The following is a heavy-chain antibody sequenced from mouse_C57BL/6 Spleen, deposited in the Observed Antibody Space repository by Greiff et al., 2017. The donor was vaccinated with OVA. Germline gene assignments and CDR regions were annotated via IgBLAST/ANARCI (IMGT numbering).Heavy chain of an antibody. V-gene: IGHV1-59*01. Sequence: QVQLKQPGAELVRPGTSVKLSCKASGYTFTSYWMHWVKQRPGQGLEWIGVIDPSDSYTNYNQKFKGKATLTVDTSSSTAYMQLSSLTSEDSAVYYCARSHYDYDDGRYFDYWGQGTTLTVSS. CDR1: GYTFTSYW. D-gene: IGHD2-4*01. CDR2: IDPSDSYT. J-gene: IGHJ2*01. CDR3: ARSHYDYDDGRYFDY.